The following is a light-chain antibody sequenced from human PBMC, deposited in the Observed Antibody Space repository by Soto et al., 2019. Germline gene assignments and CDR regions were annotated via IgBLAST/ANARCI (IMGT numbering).Light chain of an antibody. J-gene: IGLJ3*02. V-gene: IGLV2-14*01. CDR1: SSDVGGCNY. CDR3: ASYTTVSPCV. CDR2: EVT. Sequence: QSALTQPASVSGSPGQSITISCTGTSSDVGGCNYDSWYQQHPGKAPKLIIYEVTNRPSGVSNRFSGSKSGNTASLTISGLQDEDEADYYCASYTTVSPCVFGVGTKLTVL.